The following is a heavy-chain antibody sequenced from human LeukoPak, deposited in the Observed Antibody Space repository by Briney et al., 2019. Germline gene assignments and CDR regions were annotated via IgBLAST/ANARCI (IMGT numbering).Heavy chain of an antibody. CDR2: IIPILGIA. D-gene: IGHD3-3*01. J-gene: IGHJ5*02. V-gene: IGHV1-69*04. CDR1: GYTFTGYY. CDR3: ARAVSFTDFWSGPNWFDP. Sequence: ASVKVSCKASGYTFTGYYMHWVRQAPGQGLEWMGRIIPILGIANYAQKFQGRVTITADKSTSTAYMELSSLRSEDTAVYYCARAVSFTDFWSGPNWFDPWGQGTLVTVSS.